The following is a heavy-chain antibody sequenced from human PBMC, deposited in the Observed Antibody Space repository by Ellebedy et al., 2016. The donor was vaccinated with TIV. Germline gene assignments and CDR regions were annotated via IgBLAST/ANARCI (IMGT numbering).Heavy chain of an antibody. CDR1: GFTFSSYA. V-gene: IGHV3-30-3*01. J-gene: IGHJ4*02. CDR2: ISYDGSNK. Sequence: PGGSLRLSCAASGFTFSSYAMHWVRQAPGKGLEWVAVISYDGSNKYYADSVKGRFTISRDNSKNTLYLQMNSLRAEDTAVYYCARGTAAPSDYWGQGTLVTVSS. D-gene: IGHD3-10*01. CDR3: ARGTAAPSDY.